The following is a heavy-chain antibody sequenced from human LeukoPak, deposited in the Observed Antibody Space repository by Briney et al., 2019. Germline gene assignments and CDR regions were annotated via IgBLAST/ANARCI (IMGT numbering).Heavy chain of an antibody. J-gene: IGHJ3*01. CDR3: VRGFDGTNAFDL. CDR2: IKQDGSET. V-gene: IGHV3-7*01. CDR1: EFTFSSYS. D-gene: IGHD3-9*01. Sequence: GGSLRLSCAASEFTFSSYSMNWVRQAPGKGLEWVANIKQDGSETYYVDSVKGRFTIFRDNDKNSVYLQMGSLRVEDTTVYYCVRGFDGTNAFDLWGQGTMVTVSS.